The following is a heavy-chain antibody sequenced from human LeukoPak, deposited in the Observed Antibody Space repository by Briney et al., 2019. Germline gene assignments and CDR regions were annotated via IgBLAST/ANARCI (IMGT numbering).Heavy chain of an antibody. CDR2: INPSTGGT. CDR3: ARAYYYDTSGYYVHFDY. J-gene: IGHJ4*02. Sequence: ASVKASCKASGYTLTGYYIHWVRQAPGQGLEWMGRINPSTGGTNYPQNFQGRVTMTRDTSISTAYMELSRLRSDDTAVYYCARAYYYDTSGYYVHFDYWGQGTLVTVSS. CDR1: GYTLTGYY. D-gene: IGHD3-22*01. V-gene: IGHV1-2*06.